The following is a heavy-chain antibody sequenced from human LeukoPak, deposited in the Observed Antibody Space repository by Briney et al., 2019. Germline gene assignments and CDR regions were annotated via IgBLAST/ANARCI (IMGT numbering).Heavy chain of an antibody. CDR1: GGSISTHY. J-gene: IGHJ4*02. V-gene: IGHV4-59*11. CDR2: VFYSGST. CDR3: ARAMGWATIYFDY. D-gene: IGHD5-12*01. Sequence: SETLSLTCTISGGSISTHYWSWVRQSPGKGPEWIGNVFYSGSTNYNPSLKSRVIISVDMSKNQFSLKLNSVTAADTAVYYCARAMGWATIYFDYWGQGTLVTVSS.